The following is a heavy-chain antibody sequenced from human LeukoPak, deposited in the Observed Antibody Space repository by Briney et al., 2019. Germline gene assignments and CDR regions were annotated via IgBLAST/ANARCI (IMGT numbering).Heavy chain of an antibody. CDR3: AHRRGYYGSGSYYKRGYFDY. CDR2: IYWDDDK. V-gene: IGHV2-5*02. CDR1: GFSLSTSGVG. Sequence: SGPTLVKPTQTLTLTCTFSGFSLSTSGVGVGWIRQPPGKALEWLALIYWDDDKRYSPSLKSRLTITKDTSKNQVVLTMTNMDPVDTATYYCAHRRGYYGSGSYYKRGYFDYWGQGTLVTVSS. D-gene: IGHD3-10*01. J-gene: IGHJ4*02.